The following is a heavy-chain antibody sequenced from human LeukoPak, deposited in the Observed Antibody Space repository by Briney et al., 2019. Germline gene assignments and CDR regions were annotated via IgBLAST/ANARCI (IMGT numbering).Heavy chain of an antibody. J-gene: IGHJ4*02. CDR1: GFTFISYA. CDR2: ISYDGSNK. D-gene: IGHD3-10*01. CDR3: ARAMVRGTVDY. V-gene: IGHV3-30*04. Sequence: GGSLRLSCAASGFTFISYAMHWVGPAPGKGLEWVAVISYDGSNKYYADSVKGRFTISRDNSKNTLYLQMNSLRAEDTAVYYCARAMVRGTVDYWGQGTLVTVSS.